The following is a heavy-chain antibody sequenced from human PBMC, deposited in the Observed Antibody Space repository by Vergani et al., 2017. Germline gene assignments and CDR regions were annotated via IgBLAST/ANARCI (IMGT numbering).Heavy chain of an antibody. CDR3: VKDAGSYETFCDS. CDR1: GFTFSTYA. CDR2: RTGGGGST. Sequence: EVQLLESGGSLKQPGGSVRLSCAASGFTFSTYAMHWVRQAPGKGLEWVSARTGGGGSTYYADSFKGRFIISRDNSRDPLYLQMNSLRPEDTATYYCVKDAGSYETFCDSWGQETLLTVSS. J-gene: IGHJ4*02. D-gene: IGHD3-10*01. V-gene: IGHV3-23*01.